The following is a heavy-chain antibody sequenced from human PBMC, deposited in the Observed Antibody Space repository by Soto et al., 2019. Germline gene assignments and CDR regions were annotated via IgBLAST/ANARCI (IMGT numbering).Heavy chain of an antibody. CDR1: GGSISSYY. Sequence: QVQLQESGPGLVKPSETLSLTCTVSGGSISSYYWSWIRQPPGKGLEWIGYIYYSGSTRYNPSLKSRVTISIDTSKSQFSLKMTSVTAADTAIYYCARESGSYDPLDYWGQGTLVTVSS. CDR2: IYYSGST. J-gene: IGHJ4*02. D-gene: IGHD1-26*01. V-gene: IGHV4-59*01. CDR3: ARESGSYDPLDY.